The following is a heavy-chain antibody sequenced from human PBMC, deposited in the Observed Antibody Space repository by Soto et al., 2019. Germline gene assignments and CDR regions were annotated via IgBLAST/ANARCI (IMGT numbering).Heavy chain of an antibody. V-gene: IGHV4-59*08. CDR2: IYNIGST. J-gene: IGHJ6*02. CDR1: GGSISGYY. Sequence: LSLTCTVSGGSISGYYWSWLRQPPGKGLEWIGYIYNIGSTNYNPSLRSRVTMSIDTSQEQFSLNLSSVTAADTAVYYCVRQGIGVLHGLVDVWGQGTTVTVSS. D-gene: IGHD3-10*01. CDR3: VRQGIGVLHGLVDV.